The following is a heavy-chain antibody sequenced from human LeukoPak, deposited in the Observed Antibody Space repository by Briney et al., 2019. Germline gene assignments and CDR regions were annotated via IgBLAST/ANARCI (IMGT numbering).Heavy chain of an antibody. CDR2: IYPNGNT. CDR3: ARQGSGSRIDY. D-gene: IGHD3-10*01. J-gene: IGHJ4*02. V-gene: IGHV4-4*09. CDR1: GGSISSYY. Sequence: ASETLSLTCTVSGGSISSYYWSWIRQPPGKGLEWIGNIYPNGNTNYNPSLKSRVTISVDTSKNQFSLKLSSVTAADTAIYYCARQGSGSRIDYWGQGTLVTVSS.